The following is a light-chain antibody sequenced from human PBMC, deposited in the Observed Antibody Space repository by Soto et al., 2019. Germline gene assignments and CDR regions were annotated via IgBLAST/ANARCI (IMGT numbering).Light chain of an antibody. CDR2: GAS. J-gene: IGKJ5*01. CDR3: QQYTNWPPIT. V-gene: IGKV3D-15*01. Sequence: VLTQARGARPLSPGERVPFAVRASQSVSSKLAWYQQKPGQAPRLLIYGASTRATGIPARFSGSGPGTQFPLTISSLQSDDFAVYSCQQYTNWPPITFGQGTRLEIK. CDR1: QSVSSK.